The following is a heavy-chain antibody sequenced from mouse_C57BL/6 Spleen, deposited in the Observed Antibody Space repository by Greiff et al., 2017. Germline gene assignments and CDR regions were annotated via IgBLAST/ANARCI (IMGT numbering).Heavy chain of an antibody. CDR1: GYAFSSYW. V-gene: IGHV1-80*01. J-gene: IGHJ3*01. CDR2: IYPGDGDT. D-gene: IGHD2-4*01. CDR3: ARREYYDYDVWFAY. Sequence: VQLQESGAELVKPGASVKISCKASGYAFSSYWMNWVKQRPGKGLEWIGQIYPGDGDTNYNGKFKGKATLTADKSSSTAYMQLSSLTSEDSAVYFCARREYYDYDVWFAYWGQGTLVTVSA.